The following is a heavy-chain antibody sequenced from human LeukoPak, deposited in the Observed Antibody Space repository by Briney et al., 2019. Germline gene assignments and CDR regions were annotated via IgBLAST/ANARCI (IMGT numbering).Heavy chain of an antibody. CDR3: ARDPDYSNSFDY. CDR2: ISSSSSTI. V-gene: IGHV3-48*01. D-gene: IGHD4-11*01. Sequence: TGGSLRLSCVTSPGYGFTSHWMNWVRQAPGKGLEWVSYISSSSSTIYSADSVKGRFTISRDNAKNSLYLQMNSLRAEDTAVYYCARDPDYSNSFDYWGQGTLVTVSS. J-gene: IGHJ4*02. CDR1: PGYGFTSHW.